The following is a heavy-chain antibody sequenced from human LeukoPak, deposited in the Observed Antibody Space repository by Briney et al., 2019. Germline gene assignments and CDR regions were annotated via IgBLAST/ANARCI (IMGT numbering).Heavy chain of an antibody. J-gene: IGHJ5*02. CDR1: GSSISSGGYS. CDR2: IYYSGST. D-gene: IGHD3-10*01. Sequence: PSQTLSLTCAVSGSSISSGGYSWSWIRQPPGKGLEWIGYIYYSGSTNYNPSLKSRVTISVDMSKNQFSLKLSSVTAADTAVYYCAREEYYGSGSYYGGFDPWGQGTLVTVSS. CDR3: AREEYYGSGSYYGGFDP. V-gene: IGHV4-30-4*07.